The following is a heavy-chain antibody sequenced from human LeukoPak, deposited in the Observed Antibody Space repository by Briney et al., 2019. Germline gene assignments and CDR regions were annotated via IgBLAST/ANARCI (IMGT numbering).Heavy chain of an antibody. J-gene: IGHJ4*01. CDR3: AKPSGRGVDY. V-gene: IGHV3-30*02. Sequence: GGSPRLSCGASGFTFSTHDMHWVRQAPGKGLEWVAFIRYDGSHEYYADSVKGRFTISRDNSKNTLYLQMNSVRSEDTALYYCAKPSGRGVDYWGQGTRLTVSS. D-gene: IGHD1-26*01. CDR2: IRYDGSHE. CDR1: GFTFSTHD.